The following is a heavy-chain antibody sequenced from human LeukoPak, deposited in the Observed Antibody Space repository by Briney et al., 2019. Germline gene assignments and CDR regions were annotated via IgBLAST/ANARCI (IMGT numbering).Heavy chain of an antibody. Sequence: EASVKVSCKASGGTFSSYAISWVRQAPGQGLEWMGGIIPIFGTANYAQKFQGRVTITADESTSTAYMELSSLRSEDTAVYYCASQTLPSSIAVAPADYYYYYYMDVWGKGTTVTVSS. CDR1: GGTFSSYA. V-gene: IGHV1-69*13. CDR2: IIPIFGTA. J-gene: IGHJ6*03. D-gene: IGHD6-6*01. CDR3: ASQTLPSSIAVAPADYYYYYYMDV.